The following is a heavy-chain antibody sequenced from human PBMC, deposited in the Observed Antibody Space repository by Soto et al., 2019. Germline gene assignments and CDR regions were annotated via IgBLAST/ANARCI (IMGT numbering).Heavy chain of an antibody. CDR1: GFSLTTSGVA. J-gene: IGHJ4*02. CDR3: AHRPTSTDDFYFDY. CDR2: FYWNDDT. V-gene: IGHV2-5*01. D-gene: IGHD2-21*02. Sequence: QITLTESGPTLVTPTQTLTLTCSFSGFSLTTSGVAVGWFRQPPGKAPEWLALFYWNDDTRYSPALRSRLTVTGDSSKNQVVLTLANVDPVDSGTYYCAHRPTSTDDFYFDYWGQGTLVTVSS.